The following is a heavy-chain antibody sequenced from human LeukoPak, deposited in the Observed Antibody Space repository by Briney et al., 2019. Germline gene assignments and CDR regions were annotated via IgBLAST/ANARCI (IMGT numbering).Heavy chain of an antibody. J-gene: IGHJ1*01. CDR1: GYTFTSYY. V-gene: IGHV1-46*01. Sequence: ASVKVSCKASGYTFTSYYMHWVRQAPGQGLEGMGIINPSGGSTSYAQRFQGRVTMTRDTSTSTVYMELSSLTSEDTAVYYCAREQSDITVVAQAYFQYWGQGTLVTVSS. CDR3: AREQSDITVVAQAYFQY. CDR2: INPSGGST. D-gene: IGHD6-19*01.